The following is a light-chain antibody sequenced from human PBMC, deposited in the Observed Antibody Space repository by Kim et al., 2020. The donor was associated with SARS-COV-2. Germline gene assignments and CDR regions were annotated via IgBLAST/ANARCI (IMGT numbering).Light chain of an antibody. CDR1: QSISSY. CDR2: AAS. J-gene: IGKJ4*01. V-gene: IGKV1-39*01. CDR3: QQSYSTPPLT. Sequence: VGDRVTITCRASQSISSYLNWYQQKPGKAPKLLIYAASSLQSGVPSRCSGSGSGTDFTLTISSLQPEDFATYYCQQSYSTPPLTYGGGTKVDIK.